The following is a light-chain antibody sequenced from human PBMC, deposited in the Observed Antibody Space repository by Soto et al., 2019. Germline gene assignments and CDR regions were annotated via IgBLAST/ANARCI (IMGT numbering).Light chain of an antibody. V-gene: IGKV3-15*01. J-gene: IGKJ2*01. Sequence: IVMTQSPATLSVSPGERATLSCRASQSVSSNLAWYQQKPGQAPRLLIYGASTRATGIPARFSGTGSGTEFNLTISSLQSEDFAVYYCQQYNNWPYTFGQGTKLEIK. CDR1: QSVSSN. CDR2: GAS. CDR3: QQYNNWPYT.